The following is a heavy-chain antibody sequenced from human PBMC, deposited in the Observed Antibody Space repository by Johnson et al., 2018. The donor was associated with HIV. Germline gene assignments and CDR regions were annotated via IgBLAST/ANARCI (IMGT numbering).Heavy chain of an antibody. CDR2: INWNGGNT. CDR3: ARASGYSSGGETSRVDGFDI. D-gene: IGHD6-19*01. Sequence: VQLVESGGGVVRPGGSLRLSCVASGFRFEDYGMNWVRQAPGKGLEWVSGINWNGGNTDYVDSVKGRFTISRDNAKNSLYLQMNTLRNEDTALYYCARASGYSSGGETSRVDGFDIWGQGTLVIVSS. CDR1: GFRFEDYG. V-gene: IGHV3-20*04. J-gene: IGHJ3*02.